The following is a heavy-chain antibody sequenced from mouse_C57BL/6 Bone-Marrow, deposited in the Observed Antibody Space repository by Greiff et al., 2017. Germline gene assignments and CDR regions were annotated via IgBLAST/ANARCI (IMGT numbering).Heavy chain of an antibody. CDR2: ISYDGSN. CDR1: GYSITSGYY. CDR3: ASYYYGRFDY. Sequence: EVQLQESGPGLVKPSQSLSLTCSVTGYSITSGYYWNWIRQFPGNKLEWMGYISYDGSNNYNPSLKNRISITRDTSKNQFFLKLNSVTTEDTATYYCASYYYGRFDYWGQGTTLTVSS. V-gene: IGHV3-6*01. J-gene: IGHJ2*01. D-gene: IGHD1-1*01.